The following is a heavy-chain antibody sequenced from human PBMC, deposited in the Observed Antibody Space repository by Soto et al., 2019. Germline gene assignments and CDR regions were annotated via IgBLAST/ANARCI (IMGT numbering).Heavy chain of an antibody. J-gene: IGHJ4*02. D-gene: IGHD5-12*01. CDR2: ISGSGSTT. Sequence: EVQLLASGGGLVQPGGSLRLSCAASGFTFGNYAMSWVRQAPGKGLEWVSGISGSGSTTSYGDSVRGRFTISRDNSKNTVYLEMNNLRGEDTAVYYCAKAVATISDFDYWGQGTLVTVSS. CDR3: AKAVATISDFDY. V-gene: IGHV3-23*01. CDR1: GFTFGNYA.